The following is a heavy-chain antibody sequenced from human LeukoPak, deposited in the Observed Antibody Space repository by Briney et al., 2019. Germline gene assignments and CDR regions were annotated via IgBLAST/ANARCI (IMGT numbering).Heavy chain of an antibody. D-gene: IGHD5-18*01. Sequence: SETLSLTCAVYGGSFGGYSWSWIRQPPGKGLEWIGEINHSGSTNYNPSLKSRVTISVDTSKNQFSLKLSSVTAADTAVYYCARVGYSYGGFDPWGQGTLVTVSS. CDR2: INHSGST. J-gene: IGHJ5*02. CDR3: ARVGYSYGGFDP. V-gene: IGHV4-34*01. CDR1: GGSFGGYS.